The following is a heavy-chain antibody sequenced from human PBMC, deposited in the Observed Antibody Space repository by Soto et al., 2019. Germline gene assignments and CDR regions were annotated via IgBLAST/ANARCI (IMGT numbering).Heavy chain of an antibody. V-gene: IGHV1-69*13. J-gene: IGHJ6*02. CDR3: ARGEYSGYGPYYYYGMDV. D-gene: IGHD5-12*01. CDR2: IIPIFGTA. Sequence: SVKVSCKASGGTFSSYAISWVRQAPGQGLEWMGGIIPIFGTANYAQKFQGRVTITADESTSTAYMELSSLRSEDTAAYYCARGEYSGYGPYYYYGMDVWGQGTTVTVSS. CDR1: GGTFSSYA.